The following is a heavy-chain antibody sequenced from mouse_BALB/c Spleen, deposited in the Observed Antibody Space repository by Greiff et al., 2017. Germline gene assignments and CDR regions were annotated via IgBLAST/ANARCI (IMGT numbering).Heavy chain of an antibody. V-gene: IGHV3-2*02. J-gene: IGHJ4*01. D-gene: IGHD2-10*02. CDR3: ARSGYGNYNAMDY. CDR1: GYSITSDYA. Sequence: EVQLQQSGPGLVKPSQSLSLTCTVTGYSITSDYAWNWIRQFPGNKLEWMGYISYSGSTSYNPSLKSRISITRDTSKNQFFLQLNSVTTEDTATYYCARSGYGNYNAMDYWGQGTSVTVSS. CDR2: ISYSGST.